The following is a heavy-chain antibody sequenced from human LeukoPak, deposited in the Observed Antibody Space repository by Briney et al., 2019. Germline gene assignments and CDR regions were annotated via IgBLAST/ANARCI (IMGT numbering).Heavy chain of an antibody. CDR1: GWSFNDYY. D-gene: IGHD2-2*01. V-gene: IGHV4-34*01. CDR3: ARGQVPAARGYNWFDP. Sequence: SETLSLTCAVYGWSFNDYYWNWIRQPPGKGLEWIGESNARGDTNYNPSLKSRVTISVDTSKKQFSLRLTSMIAADTALYYCARGQVPAARGYNWFDPWGQGTLVTVSS. CDR2: SNARGDT. J-gene: IGHJ5*02.